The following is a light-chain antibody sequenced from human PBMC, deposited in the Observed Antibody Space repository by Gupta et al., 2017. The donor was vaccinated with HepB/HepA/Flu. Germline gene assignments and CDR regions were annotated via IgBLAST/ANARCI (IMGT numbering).Light chain of an antibody. V-gene: IGKV2-30*01. CDR1: QSLVFSDGTTL. CDR3: VQGTHWPT. J-gene: IGKJ4*02. Sequence: DVVLTQSALSLPVTLGQPASISCRSSQSLVFSDGTTLLHWFQQRPGQSPRRLLYQVSKRDSGVPERFSGSGSGTYFTLRSSRVEAEDVAIYYCVQGTHWPTFGGGTKVEIK. CDR2: QVS.